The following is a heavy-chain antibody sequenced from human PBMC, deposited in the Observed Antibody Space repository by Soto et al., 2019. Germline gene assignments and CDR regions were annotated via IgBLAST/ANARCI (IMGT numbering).Heavy chain of an antibody. V-gene: IGHV3-21*06. CDR3: ARGGEITGEGGLDP. CDR1: GFTFSSYS. CDR2: ISNRGSYI. J-gene: IGHJ5*02. Sequence: VGSLRLSCIASGFTFSSYSMKWVRQAPGKGLEWVSSISNRGSYIYYADSVKGRFTISRDNAGNSLYLQMNNLRVDDTAVYHCARGGEITGEGGLDPWGQVTLVAVSS. D-gene: IGHD1-20*01.